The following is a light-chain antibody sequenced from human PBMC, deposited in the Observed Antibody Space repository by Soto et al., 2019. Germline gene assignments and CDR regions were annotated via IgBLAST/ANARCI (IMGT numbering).Light chain of an antibody. CDR1: TSNIGAGYD. CDR2: VNI. J-gene: IGLJ3*02. CDR3: HSYDSSLSGWV. Sequence: QSVLTQPPSVSGAPGQRVTISCTGSTSNIGAGYDVHWYQQLPGTDPKLLIYVNINRPSGVPDRFSGSKSGTSAPLAITGLQAEDEADYYCHSYDSSLSGWVFGGGTKLTVL. V-gene: IGLV1-40*01.